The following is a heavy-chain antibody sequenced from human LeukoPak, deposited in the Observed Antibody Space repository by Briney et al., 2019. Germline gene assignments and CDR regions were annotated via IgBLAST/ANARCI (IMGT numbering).Heavy chain of an antibody. CDR2: IYYSGST. D-gene: IGHD3-22*01. CDR3: ARSSQDYYDSSGYYYALDP. CDR1: GGSISSSSYY. V-gene: IGHV4-39*07. Sequence: SETLSLTCTVSGGSISSSSYYWGWIRQPPGKGLEWIGSIYYSGSTYYNPSLKSRVTTSVDTSKNQFSLKLSSVTAADTAVYYCARSSQDYYDSSGYYYALDPWGQGTLVTVSS. J-gene: IGHJ5*02.